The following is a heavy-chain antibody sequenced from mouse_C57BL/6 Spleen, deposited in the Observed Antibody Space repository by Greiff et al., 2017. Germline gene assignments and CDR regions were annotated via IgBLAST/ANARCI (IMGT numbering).Heavy chain of an antibody. CDR3: ARGYYGSYWYFDV. CDR2: INPSTGGT. J-gene: IGHJ1*03. D-gene: IGHD1-1*01. Sequence: EVQLVESGPELVKPGASVKISCKASGYSFTGYYMNWVKQSPEKSLEWIGEINPSTGGTTYNQKFKAKATLTVDKSSSTAYMQLKSLTSEDSAVYYCARGYYGSYWYFDVWGTGTTVTVSS. CDR1: GYSFTGYY. V-gene: IGHV1-42*01.